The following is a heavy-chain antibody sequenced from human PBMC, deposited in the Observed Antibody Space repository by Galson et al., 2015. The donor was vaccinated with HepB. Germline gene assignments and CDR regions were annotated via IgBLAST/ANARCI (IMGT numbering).Heavy chain of an antibody. V-gene: IGHV3-23*01. CDR3: AKVRPYDTRDFDV. J-gene: IGHJ3*01. CDR1: GFTFSNYD. Sequence: SLRLSCAASGFTFSNYDMSWVRQAPGKGLEWVSGISGSGGTTYYADSVKGRFTISRDNSKNTLYLQMSSLRAEDTAVYYCAKVRPYDTRDFDVWGQGTMVTVSS. CDR2: ISGSGGTT. D-gene: IGHD3-22*01.